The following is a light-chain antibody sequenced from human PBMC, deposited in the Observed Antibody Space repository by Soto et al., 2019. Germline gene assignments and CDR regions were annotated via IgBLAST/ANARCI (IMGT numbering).Light chain of an antibody. CDR1: QSVSSSY. Sequence: EIVLTQSPGTLSLSPGERATLSCRASQSVSSSYLAWYQQKPGQAPRLLIYAASYRATGIPVRFSGSGSGTDFTLTISRVEPEDFAVYYCQQYGGSWGAFGQGTKVEIK. CDR2: AAS. J-gene: IGKJ1*01. V-gene: IGKV3-20*01. CDR3: QQYGGSWGA.